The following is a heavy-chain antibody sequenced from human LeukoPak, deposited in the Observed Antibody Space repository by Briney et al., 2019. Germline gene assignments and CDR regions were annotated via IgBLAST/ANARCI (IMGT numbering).Heavy chain of an antibody. CDR2: INHSGST. V-gene: IGHV4-34*01. CDR3: ARGQRIAVAGTYDY. J-gene: IGHJ4*02. CDR1: GGSFSGYY. D-gene: IGHD6-19*01. Sequence: KPSETLSLTCAVYGGSFSGYYWSWIRQPPGKGLEWIGEINHSGSTNYNPSLKSRVTISVDTSKNQFSLKLSSVTAADTAVYYCARGQRIAVAGTYDYWGQGTLVTVSS.